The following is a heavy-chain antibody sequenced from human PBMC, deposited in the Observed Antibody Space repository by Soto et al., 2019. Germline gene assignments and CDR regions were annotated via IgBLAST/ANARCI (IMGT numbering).Heavy chain of an antibody. V-gene: IGHV6-1*01. CDR2: TYYRSKWYY. J-gene: IGHJ4*01. Sequence: QXLSLTCAITGDXVSSNSDGWSWVRQSPSRGLEWLGRTYYRSKWYYEYAVSVRGRITINPDTSKNQYSLQLNSVTPEDTAVYFCARGEQYSGRIFDYWGQGTLGTVSS. CDR1: GDXVSSNSDG. CDR3: ARGEQYSGRIFDY. D-gene: IGHD1-26*01.